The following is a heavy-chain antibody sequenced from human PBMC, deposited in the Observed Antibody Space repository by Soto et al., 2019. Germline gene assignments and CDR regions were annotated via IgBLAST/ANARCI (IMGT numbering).Heavy chain of an antibody. D-gene: IGHD2-15*01. CDR3: ARGYCSGGSCYSLPLYYFDY. V-gene: IGHV4-39*01. Sequence: SETLSLTCTVSGGSISSSSYYWGWIRQPPGKGLEWIGSIYYSGSTYYNPSLKSRVTISVDTSKNQFSLKLSSVTAADTAVYYCARGYCSGGSCYSLPLYYFDYWGQGTLVTVSS. CDR2: IYYSGST. J-gene: IGHJ4*02. CDR1: GGSISSSSYY.